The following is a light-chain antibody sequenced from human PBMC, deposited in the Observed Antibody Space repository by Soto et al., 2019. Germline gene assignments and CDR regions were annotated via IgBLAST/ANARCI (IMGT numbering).Light chain of an antibody. J-gene: IGKJ5*01. Sequence: EIVMPQSPVTLSVSPGERATLSCRASQSVSSNLAWYQQKPGQAPRLLFYGASTRATGIPARFSGGGSGTEFTLTVSSLQSEYFALYYCQQYNNWPHTFGQGTRLEIK. CDR1: QSVSSN. V-gene: IGKV3-15*01. CDR3: QQYNNWPHT. CDR2: GAS.